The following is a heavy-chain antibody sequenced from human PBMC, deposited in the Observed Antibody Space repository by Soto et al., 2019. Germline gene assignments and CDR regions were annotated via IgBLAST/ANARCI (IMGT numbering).Heavy chain of an antibody. Sequence: QVNLVQSGAEVKKPGASVKVSCKASGYTFTANAMHWVRQIPGQRFEWMGWIFTDNGDTVYSQNFQGRVTITRDTSANTAYMDLSSLTSEETAIYYCARGYQGSFDLWGQGTMVTVSS. CDR1: GYTFTANA. CDR3: ARGYQGSFDL. V-gene: IGHV1-3*04. CDR2: IFTDNGDT. J-gene: IGHJ3*01. D-gene: IGHD2-2*01.